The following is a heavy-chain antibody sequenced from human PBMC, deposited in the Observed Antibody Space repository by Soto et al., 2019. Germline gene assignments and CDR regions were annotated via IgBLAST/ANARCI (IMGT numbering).Heavy chain of an antibody. V-gene: IGHV3-7*01. CDR2: INPDGSGK. J-gene: IGHJ6*03. Sequence: GGSLRLSCAASGFTFSDSWMTWVRLAPGKGLEWVANINPDGSGKYYVDSVKGRFTISRDNSKNTLYLQMGSLRAEDMAVYYCARAPLTTVFDYYYYYYMDVWGKGTTVTVSS. CDR3: ARAPLTTVFDYYYYYYMDV. D-gene: IGHD4-17*01. CDR1: GFTFSDSW.